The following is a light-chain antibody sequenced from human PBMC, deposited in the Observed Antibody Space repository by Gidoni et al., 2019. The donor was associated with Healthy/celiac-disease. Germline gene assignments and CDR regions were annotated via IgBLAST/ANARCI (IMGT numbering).Light chain of an antibody. V-gene: IGLV3-1*01. CDR2: QDS. J-gene: IGLJ2*01. CDR3: QACDSSVV. Sequence: SYELTQPPSVYVSPGQTASITCSGDKLGDKYACWYQQKPGQSPVLVIYQDSKRPSGIPERFSRSNSGNTATLTISGTQAMDEADYYCQACDSSVVFGGGTKLTVL. CDR1: KLGDKY.